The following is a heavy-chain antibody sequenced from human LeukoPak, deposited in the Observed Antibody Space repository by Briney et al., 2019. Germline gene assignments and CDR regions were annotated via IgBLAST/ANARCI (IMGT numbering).Heavy chain of an antibody. CDR1: GGSISSGSYY. CDR3: ANSIDFDYGDYYFDY. J-gene: IGHJ4*02. D-gene: IGHD4-17*01. CDR2: IYTSGST. V-gene: IGHV4-61*02. Sequence: PSETQSLTCTVSGGSISSGSYYWRWIRQPAGKGLEWIGRIYTSGSTNYNPSLKSRVTISLDTSKNQFSLKLSSVTAADTAVYYCANSIDFDYGDYYFDYWGQGALVTISS.